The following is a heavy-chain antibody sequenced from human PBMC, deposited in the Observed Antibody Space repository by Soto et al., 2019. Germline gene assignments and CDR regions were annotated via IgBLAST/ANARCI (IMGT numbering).Heavy chain of an antibody. CDR3: ARVGGSDVVFDY. J-gene: IGHJ4*02. V-gene: IGHV3-33*01. Sequence: SLRLSCAASGFTFSSYGMHWVRQAPGKGLEWVAIIWYDGSDEYYTDSVKGRFTISRDNSKNTLYLQMNSLRAEDTAVYYCARVGGSDVVFDYWGQGTLVTVSS. CDR2: IWYDGSDE. CDR1: GFTFSSYG. D-gene: IGHD2-15*01.